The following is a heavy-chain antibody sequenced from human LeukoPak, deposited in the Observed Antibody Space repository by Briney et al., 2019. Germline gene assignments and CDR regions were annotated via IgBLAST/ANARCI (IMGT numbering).Heavy chain of an antibody. J-gene: IGHJ4*02. CDR2: INHSGST. Sequence: SETLSLTCAVYGGSFSGYYWSWIRQPPGKGLEWIGEINHSGSTNYNPSLKSRVTISVDTSKNQFSLKLSSVTAADTAVYYCASSGGSCYRCFDYWGQGTLVTVSS. D-gene: IGHD2-15*01. CDR3: ASSGGSCYRCFDY. CDR1: GGSFSGYY. V-gene: IGHV4-34*01.